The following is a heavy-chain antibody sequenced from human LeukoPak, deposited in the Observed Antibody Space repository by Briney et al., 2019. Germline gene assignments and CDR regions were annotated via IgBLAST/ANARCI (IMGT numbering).Heavy chain of an antibody. D-gene: IGHD5-18*01. Sequence: GGSLRLSCAASGFTFSSYAMSWVRQAPGKGLEWVSAISGSGGSTYYADSVKGRFTISRDNSKNTLYLQMNTLRAGDTAVYSCAKNGRGYSSVYFDYWGQGTLVTVSS. CDR3: AKNGRGYSSVYFDY. J-gene: IGHJ4*02. CDR2: ISGSGGST. CDR1: GFTFSSYA. V-gene: IGHV3-23*01.